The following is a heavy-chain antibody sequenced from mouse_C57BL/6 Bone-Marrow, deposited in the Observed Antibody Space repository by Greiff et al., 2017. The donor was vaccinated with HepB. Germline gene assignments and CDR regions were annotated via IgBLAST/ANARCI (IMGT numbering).Heavy chain of an antibody. V-gene: IGHV1-18*01. D-gene: IGHD1-1*01. CDR1: GYTFTDYN. CDR3: ARRIGNYYGSSPYYFDY. J-gene: IGHJ2*01. CDR2: INPNNGGT. Sequence: EVQLQQSGPELVKPGASVKIPCKASGYTFTDYNMDWVKQSHGKSLEWIGDINPNNGGTIYNQKFKGKATLTVDKSSSTAYMELRSLTSEDTAVYYCARRIGNYYGSSPYYFDYWGQGTTLTVSS.